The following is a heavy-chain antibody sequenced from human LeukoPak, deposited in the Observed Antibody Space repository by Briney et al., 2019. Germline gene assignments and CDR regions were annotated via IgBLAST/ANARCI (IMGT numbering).Heavy chain of an antibody. V-gene: IGHV1-18*01. CDR1: GYTFTSYG. Sequence: ASVKVSCKASGYTFTSYGISWVRQAPGQGLEWMGWISAYNGNTNYAQKLQGRVTMTTDTSTSTAYMELRSLRSDDTAVYYCARDLSYSWNDPRWFDPWGRGTLVTVSS. CDR2: ISAYNGNT. J-gene: IGHJ5*02. D-gene: IGHD1-1*01. CDR3: ARDLSYSWNDPRWFDP.